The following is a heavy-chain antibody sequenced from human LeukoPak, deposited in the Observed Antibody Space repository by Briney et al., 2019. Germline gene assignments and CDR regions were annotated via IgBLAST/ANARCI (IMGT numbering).Heavy chain of an antibody. CDR3: ARGANYYYGSGSYYAY. CDR1: GGSFSGYY. V-gene: IGHV4-34*01. CDR2: INHSGST. Sequence: SETLSLTCAVYGGSFSGYYWSWIRQPPGKGLEWIGEINHSGSTNYDPSLKSRVTISVDTSKNQFSLKLSSVTAADTAVYYCARGANYYYGSGSYYAYWGQGTLVTVSS. J-gene: IGHJ4*02. D-gene: IGHD3-10*01.